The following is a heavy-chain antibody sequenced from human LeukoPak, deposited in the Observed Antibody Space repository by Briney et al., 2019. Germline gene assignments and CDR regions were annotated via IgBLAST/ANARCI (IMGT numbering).Heavy chain of an antibody. CDR2: ISAYNGNT. V-gene: IGHV1-18*01. CDR3: ERDHPRKYYYDSSARPMNAFDI. D-gene: IGHD3-22*01. J-gene: IGHJ3*02. Sequence: GASVKVSCMASGYTFTSYGISWVRQAPGQGLEWMGWISAYNGNTNYAQKLQGRVTMTTDTSTSTAYMELRSLRSDDTAVYYCERDHPRKYYYDSSARPMNAFDIWGQGTMVTVSS. CDR1: GYTFTSYG.